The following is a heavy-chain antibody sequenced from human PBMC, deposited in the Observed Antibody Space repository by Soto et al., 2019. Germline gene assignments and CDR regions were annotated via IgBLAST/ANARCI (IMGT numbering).Heavy chain of an antibody. V-gene: IGHV3-30*18. CDR1: GFTFNTYA. CDR2: ITPDGTEQ. Sequence: QVQLMESGGGVVQPGRSLRLSCAASGFTFNTYAMHWVRQAPGKGLEWVAVITPDGTEQYYADSVKGRFTISRDNSKNTLYLQMNSLGLEDMSIYHCAKRGIPGAQGMAYFDLWGRGTLVIVSS. J-gene: IGHJ2*01. D-gene: IGHD1-26*01. CDR3: AKRGIPGAQGMAYFDL.